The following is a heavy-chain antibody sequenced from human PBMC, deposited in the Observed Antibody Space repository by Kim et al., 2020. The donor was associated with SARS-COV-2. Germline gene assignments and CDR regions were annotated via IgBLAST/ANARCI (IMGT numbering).Heavy chain of an antibody. V-gene: IGHV3-33*01. CDR3: ARDISRGITMIVPGADY. Sequence: GGSLRLSCAASGFTFSSYGMHWVRQAPGKGLEWVAVIWYDGSNKYYADSVKGRFTISRDNSKNTLYLQMNSLRAEDTAVYYCARDISRGITMIVPGADYWGQGTLGTVSS. D-gene: IGHD3-22*01. J-gene: IGHJ4*02. CDR2: IWYDGSNK. CDR1: GFTFSSYG.